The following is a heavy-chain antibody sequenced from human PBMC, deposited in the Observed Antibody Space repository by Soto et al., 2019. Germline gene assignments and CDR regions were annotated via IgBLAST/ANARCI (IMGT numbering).Heavy chain of an antibody. Sequence: TLSLTCAISGDSVASHSAAWSWIRQSPSRGLEWLGRTYYRSKWYNDYAVSVKSRITINPDTSKNQFSLRLTSVTAADTAVYYCAGGFASGHYDYWAQGSLVTVS. V-gene: IGHV6-1*01. J-gene: IGHJ4*02. D-gene: IGHD3-10*01. CDR2: TYYRSKWYN. CDR1: GDSVASHSAA. CDR3: AGGFASGHYDY.